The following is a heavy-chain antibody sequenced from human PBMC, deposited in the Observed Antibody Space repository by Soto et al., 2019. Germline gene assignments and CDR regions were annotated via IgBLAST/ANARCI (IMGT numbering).Heavy chain of an antibody. V-gene: IGHV1-69*13. Sequence: SVKITCKASGGTFSSYAISWVRQAPGQGLEWMGEIIPILGTAKYAQKFQGRFTITADESTSPAYMELSTLRSEDTDVYYSARSHSSGCLHGFDIRGEGPMFTVSS. D-gene: IGHD6-19*01. CDR3: ARSHSSGCLHGFDI. CDR2: IIPILGTA. J-gene: IGHJ3*02. CDR1: GGTFSSYA.